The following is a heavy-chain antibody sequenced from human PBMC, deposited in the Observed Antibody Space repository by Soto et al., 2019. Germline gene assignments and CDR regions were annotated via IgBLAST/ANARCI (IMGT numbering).Heavy chain of an antibody. Sequence: VESLKIACKGSGDSLTSYWISWVRQMPWKGLEWMGRIDPSDSYTNYSPSFQGHVTISADKSISTAYLQWSSLKASDTAMYYCAREGRIAAAGLPYYYYGMDVWGQGTTVTVSS. V-gene: IGHV5-10-1*01. CDR3: AREGRIAAAGLPYYYYGMDV. CDR1: GDSLTSYW. CDR2: IDPSDSYT. J-gene: IGHJ6*02. D-gene: IGHD6-13*01.